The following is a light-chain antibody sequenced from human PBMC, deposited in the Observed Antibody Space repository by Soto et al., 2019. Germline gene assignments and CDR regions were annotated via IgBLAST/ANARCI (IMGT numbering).Light chain of an antibody. CDR1: SSDVGGYNY. J-gene: IGLJ2*01. CDR2: DVS. CDR3: SSYTSSSTFNVV. Sequence: QSALTQPASVSGSPGQSITISCTGTSSDVGGYNYVSWYQQHPGKAPKLMIYDVSNRPSGVSNRFSGSKSGNTASLSISGLQAEEEADYYCSSYTSSSTFNVVFGGGTKVTVL. V-gene: IGLV2-14*01.